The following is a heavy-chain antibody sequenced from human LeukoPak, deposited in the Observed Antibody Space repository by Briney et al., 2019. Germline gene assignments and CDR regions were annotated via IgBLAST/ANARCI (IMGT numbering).Heavy chain of an antibody. CDR1: GGSISSSSYY. V-gene: IGHV4-39*07. CDR2: IYHSGST. J-gene: IGHJ3*02. CDR3: ARDRPEGDAFDI. D-gene: IGHD1-14*01. Sequence: TSETLSLTCTVSGGSISSSSYYWGWIRQPPGKGLECIGSIYHSGSTYYNPSLKSRVTISVDTSKNQFSLKLSSVTAADTAVYYCARDRPEGDAFDIWGQGTMVTVSS.